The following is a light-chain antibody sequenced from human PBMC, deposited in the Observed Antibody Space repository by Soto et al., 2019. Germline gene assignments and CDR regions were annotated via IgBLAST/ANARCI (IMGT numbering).Light chain of an antibody. CDR2: GAS. CDR1: QSVSSSF. J-gene: IGKJ1*01. Sequence: EIVLTQSPGTLSLSPGERATLSCRASQSVSSSFLAWYQQKPGQAPRLLIYGASNRATGIPDRFSGSGSGTDFTLTISRLEPEDFAVYYCQQYVTSPWTFGQGPKVEIE. CDR3: QQYVTSPWT. V-gene: IGKV3-20*01.